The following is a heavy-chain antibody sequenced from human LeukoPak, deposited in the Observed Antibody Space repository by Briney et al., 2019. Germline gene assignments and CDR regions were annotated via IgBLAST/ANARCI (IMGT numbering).Heavy chain of an antibody. V-gene: IGHV4-59*12. CDR1: GGSINSYY. Sequence: PSETLSLTCTVSGGSINSYYWSWIRQPPGKGLEWIGYIYYSGSTNYNPSLKSRVTISVDTSKNQFSVKLSSVTAADTAVYYCARSIRGYSSGWYYFDYWGQGTLITVSS. CDR3: ARSIRGYSSGWYYFDY. D-gene: IGHD6-19*01. CDR2: IYYSGST. J-gene: IGHJ4*02.